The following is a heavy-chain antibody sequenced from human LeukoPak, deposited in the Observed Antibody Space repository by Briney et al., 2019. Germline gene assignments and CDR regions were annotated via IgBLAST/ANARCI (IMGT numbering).Heavy chain of an antibody. CDR1: GGSISSGGYY. Sequence: PSETLSLTCTVSGGSISSGGYYWSWIRQPPGKGLEWIGYIYYSGSTNYNPSLKSRVTISVDTSKNQFSLKLSSVTAADTAVYYCARAQDFWSGYYDYWGQGTLVTVSS. V-gene: IGHV4-61*08. CDR2: IYYSGST. J-gene: IGHJ4*02. CDR3: ARAQDFWSGYYDY. D-gene: IGHD3-3*01.